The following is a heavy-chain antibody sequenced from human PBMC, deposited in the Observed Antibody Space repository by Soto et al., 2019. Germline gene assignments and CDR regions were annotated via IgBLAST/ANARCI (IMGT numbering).Heavy chain of an antibody. D-gene: IGHD5-12*01. J-gene: IGHJ5*02. V-gene: IGHV1-3*01. CDR2: INAGNGNT. Sequence: GAVKVSRKASGYTFPRHAMDWVRQAPGQRLEWMGWINAGNGNTKYSQKFQGRVTITKNTSASTAYMELSSLRSEDTAVYYCARGPLRNWFDPWGQGPLVTVSS. CDR1: GYTFPRHA. CDR3: ARGPLRNWFDP.